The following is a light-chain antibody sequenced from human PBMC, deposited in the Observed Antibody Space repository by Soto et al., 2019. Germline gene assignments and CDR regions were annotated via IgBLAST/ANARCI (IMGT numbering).Light chain of an antibody. CDR2: RAS. V-gene: IGKV3-15*01. CDR3: QQYNNWPPVYT. Sequence: EIVMTQSPATLSVSPGERATLSCRASQSVSSNLAWYQQKPGQAPSLLIYRASTRATGIPARFSGSASGTEFTLTISSLQSEDFAVYYCQQYNNWPPVYTFGQGTKLEIK. CDR1: QSVSSN. J-gene: IGKJ2*01.